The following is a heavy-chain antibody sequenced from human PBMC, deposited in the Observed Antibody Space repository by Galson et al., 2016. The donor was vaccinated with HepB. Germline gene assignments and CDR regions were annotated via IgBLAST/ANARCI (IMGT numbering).Heavy chain of an antibody. V-gene: IGHV3-30*18. CDR2: ISYDGSNK. CDR1: GFTFSSYG. Sequence: SLRLSCAASGFTFSSYGMHWVRQAPGKGLEWVALISYDGSNKKYADSVKGRFTISRDNSKNTLYLQMNSLRAEDTAVYYCAKEGRIYCSSASCQDHFHYWGQGTLVTVSS. CDR3: AKEGRIYCSSASCQDHFHY. J-gene: IGHJ4*02. D-gene: IGHD2-2*01.